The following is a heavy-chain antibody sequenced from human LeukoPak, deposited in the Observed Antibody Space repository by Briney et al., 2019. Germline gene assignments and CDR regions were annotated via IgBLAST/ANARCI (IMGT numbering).Heavy chain of an antibody. CDR2: INNSGST. V-gene: IGHV4-34*01. CDR3: ARATYYFDY. J-gene: IGHJ4*02. CDR1: GGSFSGYY. Sequence: SETLSLTCAVYGGSFSGYYWSWIRQPPGKGLEWIGEINNSGSTNYNPSLKSRVTISVDTSKNQFSLKLSSVTAADTAVYYCARATYYFDYWGQGTLVTVSS.